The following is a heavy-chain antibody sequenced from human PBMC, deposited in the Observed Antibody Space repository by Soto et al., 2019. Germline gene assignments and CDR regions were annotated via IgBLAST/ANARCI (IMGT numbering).Heavy chain of an antibody. CDR2: IGGSGSFM. D-gene: IGHD1-7*01. CDR3: ARDPPTGTTLDWADS. CDR1: GFSFSSDS. J-gene: IGHJ4*02. Sequence: GGSLRLSCAASGFSFSSDSMGWVRQAPGKGLEWVSSIGGSGSFMNYADSVKGRFTISRDNAKNSLYLQMSGLKDEDTAVYYCARDPPTGTTLDWADSWGQGTLVTVSS. V-gene: IGHV3-21*01.